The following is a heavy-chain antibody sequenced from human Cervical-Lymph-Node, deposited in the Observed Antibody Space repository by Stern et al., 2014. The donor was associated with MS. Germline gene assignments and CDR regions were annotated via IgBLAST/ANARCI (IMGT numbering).Heavy chain of an antibody. J-gene: IGHJ4*02. V-gene: IGHV2-5*02. CDR3: ARQYYYGSGSTSFDY. CDR2: IFWEDDK. CDR1: GFSLSTSGMG. D-gene: IGHD3-10*01. Sequence: QITLKESGPTLVKPTQTLTLTCAVSGFSLSTSGMGVGWIRQPPGKALEXLALIFWEDDKGYSPSLKSRLAITKDASKDQVVLIMTNMDAVDTATYYCARQYYYGSGSTSFDYWGQGTLVTVSS.